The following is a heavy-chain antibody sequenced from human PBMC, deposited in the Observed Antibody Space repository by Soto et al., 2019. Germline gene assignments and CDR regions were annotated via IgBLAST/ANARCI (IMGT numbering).Heavy chain of an antibody. Sequence: SETLSLTCTVSGGSISSYYWSWIRQPPGKGLEWIGYIYYSGSTNYNPSLKSRVTISVDTSKNQFSLKLSSVTAADTAVYYCARDTTDPDYYYYYGMDVWGQGTTVTVSS. CDR3: ARDTTDPDYYYYYGMDV. CDR1: GGSISSYY. CDR2: IYYSGST. J-gene: IGHJ6*02. D-gene: IGHD1-26*01. V-gene: IGHV4-59*01.